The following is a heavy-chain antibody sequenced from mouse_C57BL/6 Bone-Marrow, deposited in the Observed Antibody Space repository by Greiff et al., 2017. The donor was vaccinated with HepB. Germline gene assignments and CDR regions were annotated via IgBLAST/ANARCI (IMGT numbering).Heavy chain of an antibody. Sequence: VQLQQSGPELVKPGASVKISCKASGYTFTDYYMNWVKQSHGKSLEWIGDINPNNGGTSYNQKFKGTATLTVDKSSSTAYMELRSLTSEDSAVYYCARSGSLLLRYDAMDYWGQGTSVTVSS. D-gene: IGHD1-1*01. J-gene: IGHJ4*01. CDR1: GYTFTDYY. V-gene: IGHV1-26*01. CDR3: ARSGSLLLRYDAMDY. CDR2: INPNNGGT.